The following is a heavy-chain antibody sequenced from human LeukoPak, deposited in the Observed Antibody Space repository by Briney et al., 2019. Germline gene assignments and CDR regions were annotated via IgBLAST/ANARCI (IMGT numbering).Heavy chain of an antibody. CDR2: IIPIFGTA. Sequence: GPSVKLSCKVSGGTSSSYAISWVRQAPGQGLEWMGGIIPIFGTANYAQTFQGRVTITADESTSTAYMELSSLRSEDTAVYYCARGGANVDIVATIKRGANFDYWGQGTLVTVSS. V-gene: IGHV1-69*13. CDR3: ARGGANVDIVATIKRGANFDY. J-gene: IGHJ4*02. CDR1: GGTSSSYA. D-gene: IGHD5-12*01.